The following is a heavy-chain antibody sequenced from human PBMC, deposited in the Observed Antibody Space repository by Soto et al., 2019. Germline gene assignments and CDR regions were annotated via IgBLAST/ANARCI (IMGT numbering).Heavy chain of an antibody. Sequence: QVQLVQSGAEVKKPGASVKVSCKASGYTFTSYGISWVRQAPGQGLEWMGWSSAYNGNTNYAQKLQGRVTMTTDTYTSTAYMELRSRRSDDTCVYYCASGYCSGGSCNRLPYWGQGTLVTVSS. CDR3: ASGYCSGGSCNRLPY. J-gene: IGHJ4*02. CDR2: SSAYNGNT. D-gene: IGHD2-15*01. V-gene: IGHV1-18*01. CDR1: GYTFTSYG.